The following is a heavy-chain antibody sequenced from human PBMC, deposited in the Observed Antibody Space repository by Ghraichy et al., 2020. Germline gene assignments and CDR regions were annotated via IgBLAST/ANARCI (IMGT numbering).Heavy chain of an antibody. V-gene: IGHV3-7*01. CDR3: ARAATVKDFDY. D-gene: IGHD4-17*01. CDR2: IKQDGSEK. CDR1: GFTFSNNW. Sequence: GGSLRLSCAASGFTFSNNWMSWVRQAPGKGLEWVANIKQDGSEKFYVDSVKGRFTISRDNTKNLLYLQMNSLRAEDTAVYYCARAATVKDFDYWGQGTLVTVSS. J-gene: IGHJ4*02.